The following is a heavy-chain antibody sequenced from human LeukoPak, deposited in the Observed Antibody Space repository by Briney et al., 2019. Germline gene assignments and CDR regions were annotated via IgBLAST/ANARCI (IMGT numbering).Heavy chain of an antibody. V-gene: IGHV3-23*01. CDR2: ILSSGGST. J-gene: IGHJ4*02. D-gene: IGHD3-9*01. CDR3: AKWGDYDVLTGYYVPDY. CDR1: GFTFSNYA. Sequence: QPGASLRLSCAASGFTFSNYAMSWVRQAPGKGLEWVSAILSSGGSTYYADSVKGRFTVSRDNSKSTLYLQMNSLRAEDTALYYCAKWGDYDVLTGYYVPDYWGQGTLVTVSS.